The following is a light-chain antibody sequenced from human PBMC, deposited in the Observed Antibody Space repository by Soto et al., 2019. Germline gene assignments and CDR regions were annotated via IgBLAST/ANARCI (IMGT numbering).Light chain of an antibody. CDR1: QSVLYSSNNKNY. CDR2: WAT. J-gene: IGKJ1*01. Sequence: IVVTQSQDSLAVSLGERATINCKSSQSVLYSSNNKNYLAGYQQTPGQPPKMLIYWATTREYGGPDRSSGSGTGKESTRTISSQQAEDGAAHDCQKYYNNPQAFGQGTKVEIK. V-gene: IGKV4-1*01. CDR3: QKYYNNPQA.